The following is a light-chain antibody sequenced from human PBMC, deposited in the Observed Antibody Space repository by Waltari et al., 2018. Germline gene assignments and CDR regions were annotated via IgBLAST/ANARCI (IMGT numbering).Light chain of an antibody. CDR2: KAS. V-gene: IGKV1-5*03. Sequence: DIQVTQSPSTLSASVGDRVIITCRTSQNIDKWLAWHQQKPGKAPKLLIYKASILESGVPSRFSGSGSETEFTLTISSLQPDDLATYYGQQYNANASFRFGPGTKVDI. CDR3: QQYNANASFR. CDR1: QNIDKW. J-gene: IGKJ3*01.